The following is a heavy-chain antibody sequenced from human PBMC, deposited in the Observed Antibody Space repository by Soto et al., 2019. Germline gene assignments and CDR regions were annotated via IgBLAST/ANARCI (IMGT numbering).Heavy chain of an antibody. CDR3: ARHTMTGYLHFDY. CDR1: GYTFTNYG. CDR2: INANNGNT. J-gene: IGHJ4*02. D-gene: IGHD3-9*01. Sequence: QVQLVQSGAEVKKPGASVKVSCRASGYTFTNYGISWVRQAPGQGLEWMGWINANNGNTNYAQTLQGRVTMTTDTSTSTAYMELRSLKSDDKAVYYCARHTMTGYLHFDYWGQGTLVIVSS. V-gene: IGHV1-18*01.